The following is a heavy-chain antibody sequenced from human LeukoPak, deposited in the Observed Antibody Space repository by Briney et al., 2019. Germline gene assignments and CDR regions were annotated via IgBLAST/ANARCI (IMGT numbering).Heavy chain of an antibody. CDR2: ISSGSSYI. D-gene: IGHD5-18*01. Sequence: GGSLRLSCAASGFTFSSYSMNWVRQAPGKGLEWVSSISSGSSYIYHTDTVKGRFTISRDNANNSLYLQMNSLRAEDTAVYYCATVWIHWGQGTLVTVSS. CDR3: ATVWIH. CDR1: GFTFSSYS. V-gene: IGHV3-21*01. J-gene: IGHJ4*02.